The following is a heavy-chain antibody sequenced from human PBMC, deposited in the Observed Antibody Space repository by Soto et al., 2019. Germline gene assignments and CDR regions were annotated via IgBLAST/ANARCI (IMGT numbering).Heavy chain of an antibody. CDR2: ISAYNGNT. CDR1: GYAFTSYG. Sequence: GSVKVSYKSSGYAFTSYGISLVRQAPGQGLEWMGWISAYNGNTNYAQKLQGRVTMTTDTSTSTAYMELRSLRSDDTAVYYCARGSVTTVTTHYYYGMDVWGQGTTVTVSS. CDR3: ARGSVTTVTTHYYYGMDV. J-gene: IGHJ6*02. D-gene: IGHD4-17*01. V-gene: IGHV1-18*04.